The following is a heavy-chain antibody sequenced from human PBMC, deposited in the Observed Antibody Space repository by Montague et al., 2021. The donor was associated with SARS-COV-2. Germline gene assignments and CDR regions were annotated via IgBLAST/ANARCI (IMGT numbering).Heavy chain of an antibody. CDR3: AKDGEALAWGTLDI. CDR1: LSSISIHNYF. CDR2: VDYSGLT. D-gene: IGHD3-10*01. Sequence: LSLPFPFSLSSISIHNYFWAWIRQPPGKGLEWIGSVDYSGLTFYNPSLESRVTISVDTSKKQFSLKVNSVTAADTAVYYCAKDGEALAWGTLDIWGQGTMVTVSS. J-gene: IGHJ3*02. V-gene: IGHV4-39*07.